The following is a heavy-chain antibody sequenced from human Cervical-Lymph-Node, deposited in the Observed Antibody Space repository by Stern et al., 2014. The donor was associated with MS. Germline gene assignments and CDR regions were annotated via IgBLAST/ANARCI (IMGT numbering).Heavy chain of an antibody. J-gene: IGHJ4*02. CDR1: GGSFSNYA. Sequence: VQLAESGAEVKKPGSSVKVSCKASGGSFSNYAMNWVRQAPEQGLVWMSRIIPMFGTATPTQNFQGRVTFNGDHSTHTAFLELSSLRSGDTAVYYCVLQTLGATCWGQGTLVSVSS. CDR2: IIPMFGTA. D-gene: IGHD3-3*01. V-gene: IGHV1-69*18. CDR3: VLQTLGATC.